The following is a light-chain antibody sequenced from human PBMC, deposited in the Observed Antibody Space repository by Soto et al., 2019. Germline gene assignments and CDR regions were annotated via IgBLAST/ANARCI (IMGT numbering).Light chain of an antibody. Sequence: EIVLTQSPGTLSLSPGERATLSCRASQSLTTRYLAWYQHIPGQAPRLLIYGASSRATGTPDRFSGSGSGTDFTLTISGLEPEDFAVYYCQQRSTWPITFGQGTRLEIK. CDR3: QQRSTWPIT. CDR2: GAS. V-gene: IGKV3D-20*02. CDR1: QSLTTRY. J-gene: IGKJ5*01.